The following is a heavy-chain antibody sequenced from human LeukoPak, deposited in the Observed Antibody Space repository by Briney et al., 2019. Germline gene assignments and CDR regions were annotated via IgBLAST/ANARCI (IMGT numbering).Heavy chain of an antibody. J-gene: IGHJ4*02. D-gene: IGHD6-13*01. CDR3: ARENSNSWYLDY. CDR2: IYSSGST. CDR1: GGSMSTYY. Sequence: TSETLSLTCTVSGGSMSTYYWSWVRQPPGKGLEWIGYIYSSGSTNYNPSLKSRATISVDMSKNQFSLKLTSVTAADTAVYYCARENSNSWYLDYWGQGTLVTVSS. V-gene: IGHV4-59*01.